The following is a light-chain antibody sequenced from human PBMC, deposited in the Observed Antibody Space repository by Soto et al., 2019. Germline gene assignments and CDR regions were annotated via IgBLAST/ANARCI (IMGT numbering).Light chain of an antibody. Sequence: EIVLTQSPGTLSLSPGERATLSCKTSQSVSTFLAWYQQKPGQAPRLLISDASSRATGIPDRFSGSGSRTDFTLTISRLEPEDFAVYYCQQYDSLPQAFGQGTKVDIK. CDR3: QQYDSLPQA. CDR2: DAS. V-gene: IGKV3-20*01. CDR1: QSVSTF. J-gene: IGKJ1*01.